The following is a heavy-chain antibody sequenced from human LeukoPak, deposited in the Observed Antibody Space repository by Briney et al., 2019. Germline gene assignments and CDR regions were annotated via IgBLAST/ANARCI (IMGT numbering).Heavy chain of an antibody. Sequence: ASVKVSCKASGYGFSSYDISWVRQAPGQGLEWMGWISAYSGNTKYAQKFQGRVTMTTDTSTGTAYIELRSLRSDDTAVYYCARGPMYSTSYYAPDYWGQGTPVTVSS. CDR2: ISAYSGNT. V-gene: IGHV1-18*01. CDR3: ARGPMYSTSYYAPDY. D-gene: IGHD6-13*01. J-gene: IGHJ4*02. CDR1: GYGFSSYD.